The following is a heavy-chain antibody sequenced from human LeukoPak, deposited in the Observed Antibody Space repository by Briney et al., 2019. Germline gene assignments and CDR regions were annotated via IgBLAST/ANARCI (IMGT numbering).Heavy chain of an antibody. CDR2: IWYDGSNK. Sequence: GGSLRLSCAASGFTFSSYGMHWVRQAPGKGLEWVAVIWYDGSNKYYADCVKGRFTISRDNSKNTLYLQMNSLRAEDTAVYYCARTMRPILTGYYSLDYWGQGTLVTVSS. V-gene: IGHV3-33*01. J-gene: IGHJ4*02. CDR1: GFTFSSYG. CDR3: ARTMRPILTGYYSLDY. D-gene: IGHD3-9*01.